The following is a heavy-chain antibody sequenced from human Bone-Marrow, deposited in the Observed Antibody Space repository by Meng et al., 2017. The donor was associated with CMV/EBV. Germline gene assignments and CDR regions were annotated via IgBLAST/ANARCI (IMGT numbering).Heavy chain of an antibody. Sequence: ASVKVSCKASGYTFTGYYMHWVRQAPGQGLEWMGWINPNSGGTNYAQKFQGRVTMTRDTSISTAYMELSRLRSDDTAVYYCARGVTIFGVVINYFDDWGQGTLVTVSS. V-gene: IGHV1-2*02. CDR3: ARGVTIFGVVINYFDD. J-gene: IGHJ4*02. D-gene: IGHD3-3*01. CDR1: GYTFTGYY. CDR2: INPNSGGT.